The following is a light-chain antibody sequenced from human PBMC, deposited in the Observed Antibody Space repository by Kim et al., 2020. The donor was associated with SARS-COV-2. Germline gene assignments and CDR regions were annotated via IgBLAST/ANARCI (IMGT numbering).Light chain of an antibody. CDR1: SSNIGAGYD. V-gene: IGLV1-40*01. Sequence: VTIACTGSSSNIGAGYDVNWYQQLPGTAPKPLTYDNSNRPSGVPDRFSGSKSGTSASLAITGLQAEDEADYYCQSYDSSLSALYVFGTGTKVTVL. CDR3: QSYDSSLSALYV. J-gene: IGLJ1*01. CDR2: DNS.